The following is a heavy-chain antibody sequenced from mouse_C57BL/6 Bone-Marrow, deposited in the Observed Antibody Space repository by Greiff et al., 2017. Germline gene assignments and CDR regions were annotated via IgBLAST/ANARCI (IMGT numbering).Heavy chain of an antibody. Sequence: QVQLQQSGAELVRPGASVTLSCKASGYTFTDYEMHWVKQTPVHGLAWIGAIDPETGGTAYNQKFKGKAILTADKSSSTAYMELRSLTSEDSAVYYCTRTGSSYGYWYFDVWGTGTTVTVSS. CDR2: IDPETGGT. CDR1: GYTFTDYE. J-gene: IGHJ1*03. CDR3: TRTGSSYGYWYFDV. D-gene: IGHD1-1*01. V-gene: IGHV1-15*01.